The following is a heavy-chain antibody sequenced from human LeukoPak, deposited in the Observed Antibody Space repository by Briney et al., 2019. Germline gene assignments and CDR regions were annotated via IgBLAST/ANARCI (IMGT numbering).Heavy chain of an antibody. CDR3: ARHGNWAFDF. J-gene: IGHJ3*01. Sequence: GGSLRLSCAASGFTFSDYYMSWSRQAPGKGLEWLSYISPSTTHTSYADSVKGRLSISRDNPKNSLYLQMNSPRAEDTAVYFCARHGNWAFDFWGQGTMVTVSS. V-gene: IGHV3-11*06. D-gene: IGHD1-1*01. CDR1: GFTFSDYY. CDR2: ISPSTTHT.